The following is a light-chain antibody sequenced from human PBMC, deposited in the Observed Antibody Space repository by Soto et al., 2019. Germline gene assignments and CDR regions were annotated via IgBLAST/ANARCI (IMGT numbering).Light chain of an antibody. CDR2: EGS. CDR1: SSDVGSYNL. Sequence: QSVLTQPASVSGSPGQSITISCTGTSSDVGSYNLVSWYQQHPGKAPKLMIYEGSKRPSGVSNRFSGSKSGNTASLTISGRQAEDGADYSPCSYAGSSTHVVFGGGTTLPVL. J-gene: IGLJ2*01. V-gene: IGLV2-23*01. CDR3: CSYAGSSTHVV.